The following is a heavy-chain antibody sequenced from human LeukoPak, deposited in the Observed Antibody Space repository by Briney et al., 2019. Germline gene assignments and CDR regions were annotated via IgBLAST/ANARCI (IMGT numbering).Heavy chain of an antibody. CDR2: INYSGST. CDR3: ARYVVYGSGKYYFDY. Sequence: SETLSLTCTVSGGSVSSTTYFWSWIRQPPGKGLEWIASINYSGSTYYNPSLRSRVTISVDTSENQFSLKLSSVTAADTAVYYCARYVVYGSGKYYFDYWGQGTLVTVSS. CDR1: GGSVSSTTYF. J-gene: IGHJ4*02. V-gene: IGHV4-39*01. D-gene: IGHD3-10*01.